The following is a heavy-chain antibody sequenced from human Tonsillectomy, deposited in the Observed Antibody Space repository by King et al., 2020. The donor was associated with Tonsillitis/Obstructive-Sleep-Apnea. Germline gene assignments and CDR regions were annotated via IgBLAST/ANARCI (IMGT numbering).Heavy chain of an antibody. V-gene: IGHV3-9*01. D-gene: IGHD6-19*01. J-gene: IGHJ3*02. CDR2: ISWNSDSI. Sequence: VQLVESGGGLVQPGGSLRLSCAASGFTFDDCAMHWVRQAPGKGLEWVSGISWNSDSIGYADSVKGRYTISRDNAKNSLYLQMNSLRPEDTALYYCAKDSDPRSRGWYLDAFDIWGQGTMVTVSS. CDR1: GFTFDDCA. CDR3: AKDSDPRSRGWYLDAFDI.